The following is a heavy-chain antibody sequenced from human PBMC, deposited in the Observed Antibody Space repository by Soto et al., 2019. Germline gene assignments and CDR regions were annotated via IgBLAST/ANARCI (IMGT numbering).Heavy chain of an antibody. J-gene: IGHJ5*02. D-gene: IGHD6-13*01. V-gene: IGHV3-48*01. CDR2: ISSSSSTI. CDR1: GFTFSSYS. Sequence: GGSLRLSCAASGFTFSSYSMNWVRQAPGKGLEWVSYISSSSSTIYYADSVKGRFTISRDNAKNSLYLQMNSLRAEETAVYYCARHPERIAQIGWFDPWGQATLVTVSS. CDR3: ARHPERIAQIGWFDP.